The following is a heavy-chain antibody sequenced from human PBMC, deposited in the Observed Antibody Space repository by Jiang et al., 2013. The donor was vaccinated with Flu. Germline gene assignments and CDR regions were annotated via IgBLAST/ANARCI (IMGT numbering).Heavy chain of an antibody. V-gene: IGHV4-59*01. J-gene: IGHJ4*02. CDR1: GGSISSYY. Sequence: SGSGLVKPSETLSLTCTVSGGSISSYYWSWIRQPPGKGLEWIGYIYYSGSTNYNPSLKSRVAISVDTSKNQFSLKLSSVTAADTAVYYCARASMVWSGWYLSPSHFDYVGPGNPGHRLL. CDR3: ARASMVWSGWYLSPSHFDY. D-gene: IGHD6-19*01. CDR2: IYYSGST.